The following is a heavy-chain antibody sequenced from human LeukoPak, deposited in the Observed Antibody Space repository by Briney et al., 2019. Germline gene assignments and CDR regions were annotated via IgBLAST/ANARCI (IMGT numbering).Heavy chain of an antibody. Sequence: GGSLRLSCAASGFTFSSYAMHWVRQAPGKGLEWVAVISYDGSNKHYADSVKGRFTISRDNSKNTLYLQMNSLRAEDTAVYYCARDKSRGASSPYFDYWGQGTLVTVSS. CDR2: ISYDGSNK. V-gene: IGHV3-30-3*01. D-gene: IGHD3-10*01. J-gene: IGHJ4*02. CDR1: GFTFSSYA. CDR3: ARDKSRGASSPYFDY.